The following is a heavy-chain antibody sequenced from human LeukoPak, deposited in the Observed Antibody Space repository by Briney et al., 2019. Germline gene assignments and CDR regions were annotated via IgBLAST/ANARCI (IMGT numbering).Heavy chain of an antibody. CDR2: GDYSGGT. CDR1: GDSFTSVTDY. J-gene: IGHJ4*02. D-gene: IGHD4-11*01. Sequence: SETLSLTCTVSGDSFTSVTDYWAWIRQPPGKGLEWIASGDYSGGTYYNPSLESRVAISADMSKNQISLKLTSVTGADTAVYYCARWYDYHNYFDSWGQGTLVTVSS. CDR3: ARWYDYHNYFDS. V-gene: IGHV4-39*07.